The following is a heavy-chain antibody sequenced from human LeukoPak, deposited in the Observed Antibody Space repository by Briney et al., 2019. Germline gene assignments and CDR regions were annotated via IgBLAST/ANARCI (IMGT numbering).Heavy chain of an antibody. J-gene: IGHJ4*02. Sequence: PGGSLRLSCAASEFTFSSYEMNWVRQAPGKGLEWVSYISSSGSTIYYADSVKGRFTISRDNAKNSLYLQMNSLRAEDTAVYYCASGGSGSYYRLGNYFDFWGQGTLVTVSS. CDR3: ASGGSGSYYRLGNYFDF. CDR2: ISSSGSTI. V-gene: IGHV3-48*03. CDR1: EFTFSSYE. D-gene: IGHD1-26*01.